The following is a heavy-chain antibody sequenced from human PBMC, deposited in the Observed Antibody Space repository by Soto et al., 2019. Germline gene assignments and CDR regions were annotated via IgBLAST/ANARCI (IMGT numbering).Heavy chain of an antibody. CDR2: IKSKSYGGTT. CDR1: GFTFSHAW. CDR3: TTVYCSGGRCYSGTVDY. D-gene: IGHD2-15*01. Sequence: EVQLVESGGGLVKPEGSLRLSCAASGFTFSHAWVSWVRQAPGKGLEWVGRIKSKSYGGTTNYSSPVKGRFTISRDDSKNTLYLQMNSLKTDDTAVYYCTTVYCSGGRCYSGTVDYWGQGTLVTVSS. V-gene: IGHV3-15*01. J-gene: IGHJ4*02.